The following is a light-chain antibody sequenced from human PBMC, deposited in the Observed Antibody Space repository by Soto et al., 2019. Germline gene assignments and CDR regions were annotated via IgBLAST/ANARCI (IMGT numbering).Light chain of an antibody. CDR2: EVN. V-gene: IGLV2-8*01. Sequence: QSALTQPPSASGSPGQSVTISCTGTSSDVGGYKYVSWYQQHPGKAPKLMIFEVNKRPSGVPDRFSGSKSGNTASLTVSGLQAEDEADFYCISYAGITNLGVFGTGTKLTVL. J-gene: IGLJ1*01. CDR1: SSDVGGYKY. CDR3: ISYAGITNLGV.